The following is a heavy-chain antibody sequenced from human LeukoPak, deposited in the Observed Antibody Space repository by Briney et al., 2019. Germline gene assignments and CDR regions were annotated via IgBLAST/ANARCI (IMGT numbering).Heavy chain of an antibody. V-gene: IGHV3-30*18. CDR1: GITFRNYG. CDR2: ISYDESDK. D-gene: IGHD2-15*01. J-gene: IGHJ6*02. CDR3: AKGVVAATNAAYYGMDV. Sequence: GSSLRLSCAASGITFRNYGMQWVRQAPGKGLEGVAVISYDESDKYYADSVKGRFTISRDNSKNTLYLQMNSLRPEDTAVYYCAKGVVAATNAAYYGMDVWGQGTTVTVSS.